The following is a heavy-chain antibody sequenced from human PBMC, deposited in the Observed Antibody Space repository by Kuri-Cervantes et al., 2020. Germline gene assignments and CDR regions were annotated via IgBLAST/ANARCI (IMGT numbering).Heavy chain of an antibody. CDR3: ASGLSGGYSSGWYFGINVS. CDR1: GFTFSSYA. D-gene: IGHD6-19*01. CDR2: ISGSGGST. Sequence: GESLKISCAASGFTFSSYAMSWVRQAPGKVLEWVSAISGSGGSTYYADSVKGRFTISRDNSKNTLYLQMNSLRAEDTAVYYCASGLSGGYSSGWYFGINVSWGQGTLVTVSS. V-gene: IGHV3-23*01. J-gene: IGHJ4*02.